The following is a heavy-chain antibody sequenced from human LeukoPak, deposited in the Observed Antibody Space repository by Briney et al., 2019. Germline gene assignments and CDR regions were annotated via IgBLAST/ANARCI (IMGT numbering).Heavy chain of an antibody. Sequence: GGSLRLSCAASGFTFSGYWTHWVRQAPGMGLVWVSHITTDERTTSYADSVKGRFTISRDNVKNTLYLQMNSLRAEDTAVYYCARGGSPIYDAFEIWGQGTKVTVSS. V-gene: IGHV3-74*01. D-gene: IGHD2/OR15-2a*01. CDR1: GFTFSGYW. CDR2: ITTDERTT. J-gene: IGHJ3*02. CDR3: ARGGSPIYDAFEI.